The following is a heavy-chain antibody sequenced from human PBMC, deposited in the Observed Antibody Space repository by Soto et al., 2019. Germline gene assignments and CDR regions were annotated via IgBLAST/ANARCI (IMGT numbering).Heavy chain of an antibody. V-gene: IGHV3-23*01. J-gene: IGHJ4*02. CDR1: GFTFSSYA. D-gene: IGHD3-3*01. Sequence: PVGSLSLSCAASGFTFSSYAMSWVRQAPGKGLEWVSAISGSGGSTYYADSVKGRFTISRDNSKNTLYLQMNSLRAEDTAVYYCAKDRVFGVVNQFDYWGQGTLVTVSS. CDR3: AKDRVFGVVNQFDY. CDR2: ISGSGGST.